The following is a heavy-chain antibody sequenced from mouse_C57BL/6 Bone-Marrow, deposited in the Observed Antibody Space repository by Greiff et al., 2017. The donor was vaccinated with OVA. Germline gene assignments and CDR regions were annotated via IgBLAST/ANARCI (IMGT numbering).Heavy chain of an antibody. CDR3: ARDSSYVRAMDY. J-gene: IGHJ4*01. CDR2: IYPGSGST. Sequence: QVQLQQPGAELVKPGASVKMSCKASGYTFTSYWITWVKQRPGQGLEWIGDIYPGSGSTNYNEKFKSKATLTVDTSSSTAYMQLSSLTSEDSAVYYCARDSSYVRAMDYWGQGTSVTVSS. CDR1: GYTFTSYW. V-gene: IGHV1-55*01. D-gene: IGHD1-1*01.